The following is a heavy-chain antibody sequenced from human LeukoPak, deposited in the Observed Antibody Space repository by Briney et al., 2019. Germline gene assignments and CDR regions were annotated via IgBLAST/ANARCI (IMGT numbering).Heavy chain of an antibody. V-gene: IGHV3-21*01. D-gene: IGHD2/OR15-2a*01. CDR2: ISSSSSYI. CDR1: GFTFSSNS. Sequence: PGGYVRRSCAAPGFTFSSNSMSWVRQATGKGLEWVSSISSSSSYIYYADSVKGRFTISRDNAKNSLYLQMNSLRAEDTAVYYCARLNIAYAFDIWGQGTMVTVSS. J-gene: IGHJ3*02. CDR3: ARLNIAYAFDI.